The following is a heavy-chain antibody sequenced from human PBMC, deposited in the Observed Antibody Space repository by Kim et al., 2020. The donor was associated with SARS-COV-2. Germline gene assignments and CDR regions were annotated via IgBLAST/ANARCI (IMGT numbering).Heavy chain of an antibody. Sequence: RKSRVTISVDTSKNQFSLKLSSVTAADTAVYYCARDLGYCSGGSCYSDLYWGQGTLVTVSS. CDR3: ARDLGYCSGGSCYSDLY. V-gene: IGHV4-34*01. D-gene: IGHD2-15*01. J-gene: IGHJ4*02.